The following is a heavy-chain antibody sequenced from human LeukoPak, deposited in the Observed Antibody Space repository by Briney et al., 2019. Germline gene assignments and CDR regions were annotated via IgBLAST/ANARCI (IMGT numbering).Heavy chain of an antibody. CDR3: ARVVIGYSYGSYFDY. Sequence: SETLSLTCTVSGGSISSYYWSWIRQPPGKGLEWIGYIYYSGSTNYNPSLKSRVTISVDTSKNQFSLKPSSVTAADTAVYYCARVVIGYSYGSYFDYWGQGTLVTVSS. D-gene: IGHD5-18*01. CDR1: GGSISSYY. CDR2: IYYSGST. J-gene: IGHJ4*02. V-gene: IGHV4-59*01.